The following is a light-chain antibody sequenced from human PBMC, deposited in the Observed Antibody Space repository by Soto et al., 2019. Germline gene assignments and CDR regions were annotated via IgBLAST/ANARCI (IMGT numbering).Light chain of an antibody. J-gene: IGLJ2*01. CDR1: SSDVGGYNF. CDR2: DVS. CDR3: SSYTSSSSFVL. Sequence: QSALTQPASVSGSPGQSITISCTGTSSDVGGYNFVSWYQQHPGKAPKFIIYDVSNRPSGVSNRFSGSKSGNTASLTISGLQAEDEADYYCSSYTSSSSFVLFGGGTQLTVL. V-gene: IGLV2-14*01.